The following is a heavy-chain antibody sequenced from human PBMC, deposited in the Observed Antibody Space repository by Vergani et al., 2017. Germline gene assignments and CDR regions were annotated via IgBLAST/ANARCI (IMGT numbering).Heavy chain of an antibody. J-gene: IGHJ4*02. CDR2: IRSKANSYAT. Sequence: EVQLVESGGGLVQPGGSLKLSCAASGFTFSGSAMHWVRQASGKGLEWVGRIRSKANSYATAYAASVKGRFTISRDDSKNTAYLQMNSLRAEDTAVYYCASRHVPSSWYSPFGPPTDYWGQGTLVTVSS. CDR3: ASRHVPSSWYSPFGPPTDY. D-gene: IGHD6-13*01. V-gene: IGHV3-73*02. CDR1: GFTFSGSA.